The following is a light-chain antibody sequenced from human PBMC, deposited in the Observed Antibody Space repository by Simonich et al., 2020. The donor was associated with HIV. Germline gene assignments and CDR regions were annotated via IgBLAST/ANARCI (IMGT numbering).Light chain of an antibody. J-gene: IGKJ1*01. Sequence: IQMTQSPSSVSASVVDRVTITCRSNHVIISWLALYQQRPGKAPKLLMYAASSLQSGVPSRFSGSGAGTKFTLTISSLQPEDFATYYCQQAITFPRTFGQGTRVDVK. CDR3: QQAITFPRT. V-gene: IGKV1-12*01. CDR2: AAS. CDR1: HVIISW.